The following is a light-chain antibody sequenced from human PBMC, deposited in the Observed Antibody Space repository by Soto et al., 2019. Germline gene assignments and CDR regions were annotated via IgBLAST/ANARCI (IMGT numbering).Light chain of an antibody. Sequence: QSALTQPRSVSGSLGQSVTISCPGTSSDVGTYNYVSWYQQHPGKAPKVMIYDVSERPSGVPDRFSGSKSGNTASLTISGLQAEDEADYYCCSYAGSPRYVLGTGTKLTV. CDR3: CSYAGSPRYV. J-gene: IGLJ1*01. CDR1: SSDVGTYNY. CDR2: DVS. V-gene: IGLV2-11*01.